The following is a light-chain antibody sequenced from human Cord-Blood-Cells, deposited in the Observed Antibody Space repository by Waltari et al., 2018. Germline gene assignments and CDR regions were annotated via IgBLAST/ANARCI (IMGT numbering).Light chain of an antibody. Sequence: IQMTQSPSTLSASVGARVTITCRASQSISSWLAWYQQKPGKAPKLLIYKASSLESGVPSRFSGSGSGTEFTLTISSLQPDDFATYYCQQYNSYSTFGQGTKVEIK. CDR2: KAS. J-gene: IGKJ1*01. CDR1: QSISSW. V-gene: IGKV1-5*03. CDR3: QQYNSYST.